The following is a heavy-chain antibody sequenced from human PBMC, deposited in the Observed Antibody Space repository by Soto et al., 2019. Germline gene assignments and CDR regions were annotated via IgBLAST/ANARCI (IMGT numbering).Heavy chain of an antibody. J-gene: IGHJ5*02. CDR1: GGSFSGYY. D-gene: IGHD3-9*01. CDR2: INHSGST. CDR3: ARRYILTGYYSNWFDP. V-gene: IGHV4-34*01. Sequence: SETLSLTCAVYGGSFSGYYWSLIRQPPGKRLEWIGEINHSGSTNYNPSLKSRVTVSVDTSKNQFSLKLSSVTAADTAVYYCARRYILTGYYSNWFDPWGQGTLVTVSS.